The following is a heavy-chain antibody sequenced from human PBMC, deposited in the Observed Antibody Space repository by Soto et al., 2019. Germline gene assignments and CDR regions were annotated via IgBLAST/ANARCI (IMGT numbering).Heavy chain of an antibody. CDR3: ARDDAHSAPSTIDY. Sequence: EVQMLESGGGLVQPGGSLRLSCAASGFTFRRHAMSWVRQAPGKGLEWVSGISGSGVTTFYADSVRGRFTISRDNSQNTLYLQINTLRAEDTAGYYCARDDAHSAPSTIDYWGQGTLVTFST. CDR1: GFTFRRHA. D-gene: IGHD1-26*01. V-gene: IGHV3-23*01. J-gene: IGHJ4*02. CDR2: ISGSGVTT.